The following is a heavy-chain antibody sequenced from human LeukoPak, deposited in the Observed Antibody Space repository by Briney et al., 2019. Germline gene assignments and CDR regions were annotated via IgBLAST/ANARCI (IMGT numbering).Heavy chain of an antibody. J-gene: IGHJ3*02. Sequence: SETLSLTCTVSGGSMTTYYWSWVRQPPGKGLEWIGYIFYIGSTKYNPSLKNRVTTSVDTSKSQFSLKLTSVTAADTAVYYCARVPSLFGFDIWGPGTMVTVSS. D-gene: IGHD3-10*01. CDR2: IFYIGST. CDR3: ARVPSLFGFDI. V-gene: IGHV4-59*01. CDR1: GGSMTTYY.